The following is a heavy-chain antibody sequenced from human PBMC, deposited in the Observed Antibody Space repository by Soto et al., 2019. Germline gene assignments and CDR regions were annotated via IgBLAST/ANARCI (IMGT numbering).Heavy chain of an antibody. CDR3: AKDPDYYDSRNYGMDV. D-gene: IGHD3-22*01. CDR2: ISYDGSNK. Sequence: QVQLVESGGGVVQPGRSLRLSCAASGFTFSSYGMHWVRQAPGKGLEWVAVISYDGSNKYYADSVKGRFTISRDNSKNTLYLQMNSLRAEDTAVYYCAKDPDYYDSRNYGMDVWGQGTTVTVSS. J-gene: IGHJ6*02. CDR1: GFTFSSYG. V-gene: IGHV3-30*18.